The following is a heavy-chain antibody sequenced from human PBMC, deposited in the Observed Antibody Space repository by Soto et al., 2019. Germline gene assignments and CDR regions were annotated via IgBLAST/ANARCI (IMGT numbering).Heavy chain of an antibody. V-gene: IGHV3-64*02. Sequence: GGSLRLSCAVSGFTFSNFAMHWVRQPPGEGLEYIASITRDGSSTQYADSVRARFTISRDNSKNTLYLQMGSLRAEDMADCAKVSDTGFAEFWPWCQGTLVTVSS. CDR2: ITRDGSST. CDR1: GFTFSNFA. CDR3: VSDTGFAEFWP. J-gene: IGHJ5*02. D-gene: IGHD3-10*01.